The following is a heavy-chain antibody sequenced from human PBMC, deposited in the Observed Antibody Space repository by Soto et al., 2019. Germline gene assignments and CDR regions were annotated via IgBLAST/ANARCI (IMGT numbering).Heavy chain of an antibody. D-gene: IGHD2-15*01. J-gene: IGHJ4*02. V-gene: IGHV1-69*13. CDR3: ARDRPYCSGGSCAGY. CDR2: IIPIFGTA. CDR1: GGTFSSYA. Sequence: ASVQVSCKASGGTFSSYAISWVRQPPGQGLEWMGGIIPIFGTANYAQKFQGRVTITADESTSTAYMELSSLRSEDTAVYYCARDRPYCSGGSCAGYWGQGTLVTVSS.